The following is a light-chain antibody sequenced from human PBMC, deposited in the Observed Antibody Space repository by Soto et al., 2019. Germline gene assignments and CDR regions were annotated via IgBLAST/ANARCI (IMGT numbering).Light chain of an antibody. CDR2: KAS. V-gene: IGKV1-5*03. J-gene: IGKJ1*01. CDR3: QQYNSYEWT. Sequence: DIQMTQSPSTLSASVGDRVTITCRASQSISSWLAWYQQKPGKAPKLLIYKASSLESGVPSRFSGSGSGTELTLTISSLQPDDFAPYYCQQYNSYEWTFGQGTKVEIK. CDR1: QSISSW.